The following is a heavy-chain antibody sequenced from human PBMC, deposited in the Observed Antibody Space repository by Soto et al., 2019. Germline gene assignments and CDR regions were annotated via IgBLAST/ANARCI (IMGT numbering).Heavy chain of an antibody. Sequence: QVHLVQSGAEVKKPGASVNVSCKTSGYTFTRNGISWVRQAPGQGLEWMGWISPNTGNIKYAQKLQGRGIMTTDTSTSTAYMELRSLRSDATAVYYCVKDRDSNSWPSRDVWGPGTTVTVSS. D-gene: IGHD3-22*01. V-gene: IGHV1-18*01. CDR1: GYTFTRNG. CDR2: ISPNTGNI. CDR3: VKDRDSNSWPSRDV. J-gene: IGHJ6*02.